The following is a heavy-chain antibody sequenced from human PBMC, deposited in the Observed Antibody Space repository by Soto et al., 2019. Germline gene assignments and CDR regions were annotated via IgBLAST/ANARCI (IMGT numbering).Heavy chain of an antibody. CDR3: ARDTHKKSPWIQRVSVNYSFDY. Sequence: EVQLVESGGGLVKPGGSLRLSCAASGFTFSSYSMNWVRQAPGKGLEWVSSISSSSSYIYYADSVKGRFTISRDNAKNSLYLRMSSLRVEDTAMYYCARDTHKKSPWIQRVSVNYSFDYWGQGNLVTFSS. CDR2: ISSSSSYI. V-gene: IGHV3-21*01. D-gene: IGHD5-18*01. CDR1: GFTFSSYS. J-gene: IGHJ4*02.